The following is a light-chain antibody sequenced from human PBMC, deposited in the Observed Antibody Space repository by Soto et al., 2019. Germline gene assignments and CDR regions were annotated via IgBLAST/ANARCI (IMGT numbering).Light chain of an antibody. CDR1: QSVRRN. CDR2: GAS. V-gene: IGKV3-15*01. J-gene: IGKJ1*01. Sequence: EIMMTQSPATLSVSPGERATLSCRASQSVRRNLAWYQQKPGQAPRLLIYGASTRATGIPARFSGSGSGTEFTLTISSLQSEDFAVYYCQQYNNWPPTTFGQGTKVDIK. CDR3: QQYNNWPPTT.